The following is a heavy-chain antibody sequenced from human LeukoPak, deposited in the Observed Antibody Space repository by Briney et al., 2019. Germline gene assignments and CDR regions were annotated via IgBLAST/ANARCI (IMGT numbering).Heavy chain of an antibody. CDR2: LSDSVGST. D-gene: IGHD3-10*01. V-gene: IGHV3-23*01. Sequence: GGSLRLSCAASGFSFSNYDMTWVRQAPGKGLDWVSTLSDSVGSTYYADSVKGRFTISRDNSKNTLYLQMSSLRAEDTAIYFCAKRLYYGSGPLDIWGQGTMVTVSS. J-gene: IGHJ3*02. CDR3: AKRLYYGSGPLDI. CDR1: GFSFSNYD.